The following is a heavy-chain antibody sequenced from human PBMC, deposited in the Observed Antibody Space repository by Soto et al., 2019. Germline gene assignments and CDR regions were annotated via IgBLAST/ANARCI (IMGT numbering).Heavy chain of an antibody. J-gene: IGHJ5*02. CDR1: GFTFGDYA. CDR2: IRSKGYGGTT. D-gene: IGHD2-15*01. V-gene: IGHV3-49*03. CDR3: TRAGVVVVAATYDP. Sequence: GGSLRLSCTASGFTFGDYAMSWFRQAPGKGLEWVGFIRSKGYGGTTEYAASVKGRFTISRDDSKSIAHLQMNSLKTEDTAVYYCTRAGVVVVAATYDPWGQGTLVTVSS.